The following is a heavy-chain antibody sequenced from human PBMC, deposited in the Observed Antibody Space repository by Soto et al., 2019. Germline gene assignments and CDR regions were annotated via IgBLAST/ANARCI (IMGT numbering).Heavy chain of an antibody. Sequence: EVQLVESGGGLIQPGGSLRLSCAVSGFTVSNNYMSWVRQAPGKGLEGVSVIYSGGYTAYGDSVKGRFTISRDNSKNTLYLQMNPVGPDAPGVFYCATLRGGGGYWGQGTLVTVSS. V-gene: IGHV3-53*01. J-gene: IGHJ4*02. CDR1: GFTVSNNY. D-gene: IGHD3-10*01. CDR3: ATLRGGGGY. CDR2: IYSGGYT.